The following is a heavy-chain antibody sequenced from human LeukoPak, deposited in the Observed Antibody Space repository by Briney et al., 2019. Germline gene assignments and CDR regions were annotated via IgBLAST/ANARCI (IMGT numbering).Heavy chain of an antibody. V-gene: IGHV4-30-2*01. CDR2: IYHSGST. CDR3: ARDLRAAAGKDYFDY. Sequence: PSETLSLTCTVSGGSISSGGYYWNWIRQPPGKGLEWIGYIYHSGSTYYNPSLKSRVTISVDRSKNQFSLKLSSVTAADTAVYYCARDLRAAAGKDYFDYWGQGTLVTVSS. J-gene: IGHJ4*02. CDR1: GGSISSGGYY. D-gene: IGHD6-13*01.